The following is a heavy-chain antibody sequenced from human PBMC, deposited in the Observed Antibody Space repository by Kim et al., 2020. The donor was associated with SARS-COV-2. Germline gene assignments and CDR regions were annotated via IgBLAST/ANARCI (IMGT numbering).Heavy chain of an antibody. D-gene: IGHD1-7*01. J-gene: IGHJ6*02. V-gene: IGHV3-9*01. CDR3: VRDLPNSFTMEL. Sequence: GYADSVKGRFTISRDNAKNSLYLQMNSLRAEDTALYYCVRDLPNSFTMELWGQGTTVTVSS.